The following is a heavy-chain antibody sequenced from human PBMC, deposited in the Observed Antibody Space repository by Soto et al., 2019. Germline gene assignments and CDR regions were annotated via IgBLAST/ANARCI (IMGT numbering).Heavy chain of an antibody. D-gene: IGHD3-3*01. CDR3: AKVRSTTLFGVVSLFDY. CDR2: ISGSGGTT. V-gene: IGHV3-23*01. J-gene: IGHJ4*02. Sequence: GGSLRLSCAASGFTFSSYAMSWVRQAPGKGLECVSTISGSGGTTYYAGSVKGRCTISRDNSKNTRYLQMNSLRAEDTAVDYCAKVRSTTLFGVVSLFDYWGQRTLVTVSS. CDR1: GFTFSSYA.